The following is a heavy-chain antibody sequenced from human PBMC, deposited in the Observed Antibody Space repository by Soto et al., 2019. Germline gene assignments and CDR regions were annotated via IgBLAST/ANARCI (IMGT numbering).Heavy chain of an antibody. CDR3: ARGVVVPAATAYYYYYMDV. Sequence: GGSLRLSCAASGFTFSSYSMNWVRQAPGKEMEWVSSISSSGSTIYYADSVKGRFTISRDNAKNSLYLQMNSLRAEDTAVYYCARGVVVPAATAYYYYYMDVWGKGTTVTVSS. CDR1: GFTFSSYS. V-gene: IGHV3-21*04. CDR2: ISSSGSTI. J-gene: IGHJ6*03. D-gene: IGHD2-2*01.